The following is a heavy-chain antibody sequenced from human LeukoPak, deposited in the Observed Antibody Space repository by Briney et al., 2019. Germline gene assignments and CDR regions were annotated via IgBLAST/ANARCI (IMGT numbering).Heavy chain of an antibody. Sequence: PSETLSLTCAVYGGSFSGYYWSWIRQPPGKGLEWIGEINHSGSTNYNPSLKSRVTKSVDTSKNQFSLKLSSVTAADTAVYYCARVRPRRYSSSFPNWFDPWGQGTLVTVSS. CDR2: INHSGST. D-gene: IGHD6-6*01. J-gene: IGHJ5*02. V-gene: IGHV4-34*01. CDR1: GGSFSGYY. CDR3: ARVRPRRYSSSFPNWFDP.